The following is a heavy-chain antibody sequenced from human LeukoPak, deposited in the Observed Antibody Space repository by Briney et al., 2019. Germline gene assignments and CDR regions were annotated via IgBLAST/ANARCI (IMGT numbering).Heavy chain of an antibody. V-gene: IGHV3-30*18. CDR1: GFTFWSYG. CDR3: AKDRRMMSSYYGMDV. Sequence: GRSLRLSCAATGFTFWSYGMHWVRQAPGKGLEWVAVVSYDGSNKNYADSVKGRFTISRDKSKNTLYLQLNSLRVEDTAVYYCAKDRRMMSSYYGMDVWGQGTTVTVSS. J-gene: IGHJ6*02. CDR2: VSYDGSNK. D-gene: IGHD3-16*01.